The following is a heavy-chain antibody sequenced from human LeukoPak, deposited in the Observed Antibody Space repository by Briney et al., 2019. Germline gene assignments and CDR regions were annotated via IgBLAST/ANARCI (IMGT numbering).Heavy chain of an antibody. CDR2: IIPIFGTA. J-gene: IGHJ5*02. Sequence: GASVKVSCKASGGTFSSYAISWVRQAPGQGLEWMGGIIPIFGTANYAQKFQGRVTMTRDTSTSTVYMELSSLRSEDTAVYYCARAYYGSGSYQFDPWGQGTLVTVSS. CDR1: GGTFSSYA. CDR3: ARAYYGSGSYQFDP. V-gene: IGHV1-69*05. D-gene: IGHD3-10*01.